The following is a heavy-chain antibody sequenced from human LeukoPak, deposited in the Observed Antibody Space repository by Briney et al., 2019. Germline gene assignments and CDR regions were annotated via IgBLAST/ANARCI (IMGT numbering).Heavy chain of an antibody. J-gene: IGHJ3*02. CDR2: INHSGST. D-gene: IGHD2-2*01. Sequence: SETLSLTCAVYGGSFSGYYWSWIRQPPGKGLEWIGEINHSGSTNYNPSLKSRVTISVDTSKNQFSLKLSSVTAADTAVYYCARGAWYQPLFDIWGQGTMVTVSS. CDR1: GGSFSGYY. CDR3: ARGAWYQPLFDI. V-gene: IGHV4-34*01.